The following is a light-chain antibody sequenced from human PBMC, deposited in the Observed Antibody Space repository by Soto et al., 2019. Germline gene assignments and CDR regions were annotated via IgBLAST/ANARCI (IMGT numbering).Light chain of an antibody. CDR2: SND. Sequence: QAVVTQPPSASGTPGQRVTISCSGSSSNIGTNAVNWCQQLPGTALRLLIYSNDQRPPGVPDRFSGSKSGTSASLGISGLQSEDEADYFCAVWDDSLNGWVFGGGTKLTVL. CDR3: AVWDDSLNGWV. V-gene: IGLV1-44*01. J-gene: IGLJ3*02. CDR1: SSNIGTNA.